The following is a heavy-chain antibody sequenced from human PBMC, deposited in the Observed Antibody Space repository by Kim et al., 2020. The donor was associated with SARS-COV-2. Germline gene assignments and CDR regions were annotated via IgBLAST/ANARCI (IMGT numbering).Heavy chain of an antibody. D-gene: IGHD6-13*01. Sequence: GGSLRLSCAASGFTFSSYSMNWVRQAPGKGLEWVSSISSSSSYIYYADSVKGRFTISRDNAKNSLYLQMNSLRAEDTAVYYCAREAGIAAAGRRQYGMDVWGQGPTVTVSS. V-gene: IGHV3-21*01. CDR3: AREAGIAAAGRRQYGMDV. CDR1: GFTFSSYS. CDR2: ISSSSSYI. J-gene: IGHJ6*02.